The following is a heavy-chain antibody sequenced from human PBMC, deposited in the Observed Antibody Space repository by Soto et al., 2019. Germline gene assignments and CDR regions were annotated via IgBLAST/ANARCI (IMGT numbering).Heavy chain of an antibody. Sequence: GGSLRLSCAASGFTFSNAWMNWVRQAPGKGLERVGRIKSKTDGGTTDYAAPVKGRFTISRDDSKNTLYLQMNSLKTEDTAVYYCTTVGYSSGFEYYFDQWGQGTLVTVSS. CDR1: GFTFSNAW. J-gene: IGHJ4*02. CDR2: IKSKTDGGTT. V-gene: IGHV3-15*07. D-gene: IGHD6-19*01. CDR3: TTVGYSSGFEYYFDQ.